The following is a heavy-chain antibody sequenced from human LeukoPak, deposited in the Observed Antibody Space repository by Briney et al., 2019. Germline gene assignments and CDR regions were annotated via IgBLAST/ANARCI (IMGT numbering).Heavy chain of an antibody. Sequence: SETLSLTCTVSGDSISSNYWSWIRQPPGKGLEWIGQMYYSGSAKYNPSLKSRATTSVDTSKNQFSLKLSSVTAADTAVYYCARSLKSNSRDAFDIWGQGTMVTVSS. CDR1: GDSISSNY. D-gene: IGHD2/OR15-2a*01. CDR2: MYYSGSA. V-gene: IGHV4-59*01. J-gene: IGHJ3*02. CDR3: ARSLKSNSRDAFDI.